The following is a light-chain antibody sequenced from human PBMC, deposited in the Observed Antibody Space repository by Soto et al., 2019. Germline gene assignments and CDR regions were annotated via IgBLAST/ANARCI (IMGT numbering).Light chain of an antibody. CDR2: DVT. J-gene: IGLJ2*01. V-gene: IGLV2-11*01. CDR3: CSYAGSYTLI. CDR1: SSDVGGYNF. Sequence: QSALTQPRSVSGSPGQSVTISCTGTSSDVGGYNFVSWYQQYPGKAPKLMIYDVTKRPSGVPDRFSGSKSGNTASLTISGLQAEDEAAYHCCSYAGSYTLIFGGGTKLTVL.